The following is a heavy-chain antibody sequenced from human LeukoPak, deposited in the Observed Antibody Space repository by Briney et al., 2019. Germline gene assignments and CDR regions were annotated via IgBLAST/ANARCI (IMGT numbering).Heavy chain of an antibody. CDR2: IYYSGST. V-gene: IGHV4-39*01. D-gene: IGHD1-26*01. J-gene: IGHJ4*02. CDR3: ARSEYSGSSDYFDY. Sequence: PSETLSLTCTVSGGSISSGPHYWGWIRQSPGKGLEWIGSIYYSGSTDYNPSLKSRVTISVDTSKNQFSLKLSSVTAADTAVYYCARSEYSGSSDYFDYWGQGTLVTVSS. CDR1: GGSISSGPHY.